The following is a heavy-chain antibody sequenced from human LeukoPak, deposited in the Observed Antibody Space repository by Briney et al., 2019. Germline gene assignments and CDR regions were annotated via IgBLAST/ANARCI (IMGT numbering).Heavy chain of an antibody. D-gene: IGHD1-14*01. CDR2: ISWNSGSI. V-gene: IGHV3-9*01. Sequence: GGSLRLSCAASGFTFDDYAMHWVRQAPGKGLEWVSGISWNSGSIGYADSVKGRFTISRDNSKNTLYLQMNSLRAEDTAVYYFAKDSVPPESLGQGTLVTVSS. J-gene: IGHJ5*02. CDR3: AKDSVPPES. CDR1: GFTFDDYA.